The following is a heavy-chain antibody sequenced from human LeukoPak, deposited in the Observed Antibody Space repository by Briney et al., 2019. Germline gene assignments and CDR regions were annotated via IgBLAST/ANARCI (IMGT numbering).Heavy chain of an antibody. D-gene: IGHD3-16*01. Sequence: GGSLRLSCAASGFTFSNYWMHWVRQVPEKGLVWVSRVNPDGSNIAYANSVKGRFTSSRDNAKNTLYLQMNRLRVEDTAVCYCARGGSYGDYWGQGILVTVSS. V-gene: IGHV3-74*01. CDR2: VNPDGSNI. J-gene: IGHJ4*02. CDR1: GFTFSNYW. CDR3: ARGGSYGDY.